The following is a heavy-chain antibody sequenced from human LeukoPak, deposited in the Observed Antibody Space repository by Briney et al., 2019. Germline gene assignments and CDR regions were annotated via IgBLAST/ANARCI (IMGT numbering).Heavy chain of an antibody. CDR3: ARHGDWSPMFDY. Sequence: SETLSLTCTVSGGTISSYYWSWIRQPPGKGLEWIGYIYYSGSTNYNPSLKSRVTISVDTSKNQFSLKLSSVTAADTAVYYCARHGDWSPMFDYWGQGTLFTVSS. D-gene: IGHD3/OR15-3a*01. V-gene: IGHV4-59*08. J-gene: IGHJ4*02. CDR1: GGTISSYY. CDR2: IYYSGST.